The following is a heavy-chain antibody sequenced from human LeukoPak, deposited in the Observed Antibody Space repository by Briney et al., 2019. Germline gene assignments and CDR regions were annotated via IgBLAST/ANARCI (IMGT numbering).Heavy chain of an antibody. CDR3: ARDFQHGDAFDI. V-gene: IGHV1-69*13. Sequence: ASVKVSCKASGGTFSSYAISWVRQAPGQGLEWMGGIIPIFGTANYAQKFQGRVTNTADESTSTAYMELSSLRSEDTAVYYCARDFQHGDAFDIWGQGTMVTVSS. D-gene: IGHD2-2*01. CDR2: IIPIFGTA. CDR1: GGTFSSYA. J-gene: IGHJ3*02.